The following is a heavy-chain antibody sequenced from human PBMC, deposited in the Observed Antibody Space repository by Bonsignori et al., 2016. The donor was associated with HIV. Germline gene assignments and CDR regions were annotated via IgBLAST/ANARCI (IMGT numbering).Heavy chain of an antibody. Sequence: EVQLVESGGGLVQPGGSLRLSCAASGVRFNSRWLHWVRQAPGKGLVWVSHINSDGSDTNYADSVKGRFTISRDNAKSTLYLQMNSLRADDTGTYFCTTDASYASDSWGQGTLVTVSS. CDR3: TTDASYASDS. CDR1: GVRFNSRW. D-gene: IGHD3-10*01. CDR2: INSDGSDT. J-gene: IGHJ4*02. V-gene: IGHV3-74*01.